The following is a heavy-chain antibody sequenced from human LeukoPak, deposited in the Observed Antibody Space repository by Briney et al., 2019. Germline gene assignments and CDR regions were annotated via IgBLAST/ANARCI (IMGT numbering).Heavy chain of an antibody. D-gene: IGHD3-10*01. CDR1: GFTFSDYY. J-gene: IGHJ5*02. Sequence: GGSLRLSCAASGFTFSDYYMSWIRQAPGKGLEWVSYISSSSSYTNYADSVKGRFTISRDNPKNSLYLQMNSLRAEDTAVYYCARGGLYGSGSYMFDPWGQGTLVTVSS. CDR3: ARGGLYGSGSYMFDP. CDR2: ISSSSSYT. V-gene: IGHV3-11*06.